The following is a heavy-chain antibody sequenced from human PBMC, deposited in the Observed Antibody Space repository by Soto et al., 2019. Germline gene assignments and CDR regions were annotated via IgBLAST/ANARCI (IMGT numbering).Heavy chain of an antibody. J-gene: IGHJ3*01. CDR3: ARGMSADYYDSSGSLAFAV. D-gene: IGHD3-22*01. CDR2: IYHSGST. CDR1: GGSISSDDNS. V-gene: IGHV4-30-2*01. Sequence: SETLSLTCAVSGGSISSDDNSWSWIRQPPGKGLEWIGYIYHSGSTYYNPSLKSPVTMTVDRSKNLFSLNLSSVTAADTAMYYCARGMSADYYDSSGSLAFAVWGQGTMVTVSS.